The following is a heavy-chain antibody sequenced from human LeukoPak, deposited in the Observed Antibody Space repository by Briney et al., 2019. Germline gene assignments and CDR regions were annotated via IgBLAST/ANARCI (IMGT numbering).Heavy chain of an antibody. D-gene: IGHD3-3*01. Sequence: PGGSLRLSCAASGFTFSSYEMNWVRQAPGKGLEWVSYISSSGSTIYYADSVKGRFIISRDNAKNSLYLQMNSLRAEDTAVYYCARDRFLEHPTSYYYYYGMDVWDQGTTVTVSS. CDR2: ISSSGSTI. J-gene: IGHJ6*02. V-gene: IGHV3-48*03. CDR3: ARDRFLEHPTSYYYYYGMDV. CDR1: GFTFSSYE.